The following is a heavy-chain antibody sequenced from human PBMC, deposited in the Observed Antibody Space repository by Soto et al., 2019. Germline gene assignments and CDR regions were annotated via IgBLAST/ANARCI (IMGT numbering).Heavy chain of an antibody. Sequence: PGGSLRLSCAASGFTFSDYYMSWIRQTPGKGLEWVSYISSSSSYTNYADSVKGRFTISRDNAKTSLYLQMNSLRAEDTAVYYCARDLTRTYLPDAFDIWGQGTMVTVSS. D-gene: IGHD1-26*01. CDR2: ISSSSSYT. CDR3: ARDLTRTYLPDAFDI. V-gene: IGHV3-11*05. CDR1: GFTFSDYY. J-gene: IGHJ3*02.